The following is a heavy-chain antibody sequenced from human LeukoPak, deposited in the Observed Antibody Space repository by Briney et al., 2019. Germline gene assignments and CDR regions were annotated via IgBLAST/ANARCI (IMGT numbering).Heavy chain of an antibody. V-gene: IGHV4-4*02. J-gene: IGHJ4*02. CDR1: GDSINSLDL. CDR3: AGLVGRYSSGLYYYYFDY. D-gene: IGHD3-22*01. Sequence: SGTLSLTCTVSGDSINSLDLWSWVRQPPGKGLEWNGEMYLSGTTHSNPSVKSRVTISIDKSKNQFFLNLSSVTAADTAVYYCAGLVGRYSSGLYYYYFDYWGQGTLVTVSS. CDR2: MYLSGTT.